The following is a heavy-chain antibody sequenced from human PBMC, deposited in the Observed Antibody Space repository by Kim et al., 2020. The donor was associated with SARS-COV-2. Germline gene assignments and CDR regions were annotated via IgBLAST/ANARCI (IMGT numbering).Heavy chain of an antibody. CDR2: INSDGSST. CDR1: GFSFSDYY. Sequence: GGSLILSCAASGFSFSDYYMNWIRQAPGKGLEWLAYINSDGSSTKYADSVNGRFTISRDNDRKSLSLQMNSLTPEDTAMYYCVRDPASWGQGTLVTVSS. V-gene: IGHV3-11*01. CDR3: VRDPAS. J-gene: IGHJ5*02.